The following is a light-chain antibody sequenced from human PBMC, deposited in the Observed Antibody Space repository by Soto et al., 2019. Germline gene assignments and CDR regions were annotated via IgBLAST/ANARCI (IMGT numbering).Light chain of an antibody. CDR3: SSYAGSSNV. V-gene: IGLV2-8*01. J-gene: IGLJ1*01. Sequence: ISCTGTSSDVGGYNYVSWYQQHPGKAPKLMVYEVNKRPSGVPDRFSGSKSGNTASLTVSGLQAEDEADYYCSSYAGSSNVFGTGTKVTVL. CDR1: SSDVGGYNY. CDR2: EVN.